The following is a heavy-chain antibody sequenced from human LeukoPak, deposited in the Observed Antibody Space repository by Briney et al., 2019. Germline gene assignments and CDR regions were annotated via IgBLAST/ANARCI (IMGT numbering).Heavy chain of an antibody. Sequence: ASVKVSCKASGNAFTGYYTHWVRQAPGQGLEWMGWINPNSGGTNYAQNFQGRVTMTRDTSITTAYMELSRLRSDDTAMYYCARGPVAGDVSFDYWGQGTPVSVSS. D-gene: IGHD6-19*01. V-gene: IGHV1-2*02. J-gene: IGHJ4*02. CDR2: INPNSGGT. CDR1: GNAFTGYY. CDR3: ARGPVAGDVSFDY.